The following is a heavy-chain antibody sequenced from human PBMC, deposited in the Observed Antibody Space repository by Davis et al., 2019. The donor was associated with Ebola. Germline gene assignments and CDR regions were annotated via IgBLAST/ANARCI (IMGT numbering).Heavy chain of an antibody. CDR2: IYYSGST. CDR1: GGSFSGYY. Sequence: MPSETLSLTCAVYGGSFSGYYWNWVRQPPGKGLEWIGYIYYSGSTNYNPSLKSRVTISVDTSKNQFSLKLSSVTAADTAVYYCARDSDGMDVWGQGTTVTVSS. J-gene: IGHJ6*02. CDR3: ARDSDGMDV. V-gene: IGHV4-4*08.